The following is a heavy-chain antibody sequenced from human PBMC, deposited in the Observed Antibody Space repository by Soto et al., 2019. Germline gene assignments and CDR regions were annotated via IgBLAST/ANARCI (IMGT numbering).Heavy chain of an antibody. Sequence: GGSLRLSCAASVFTFSSYAMSWVRQAPGKGLEWVSAISGSGGSTYYADSVKGRCTISRDNSKNTLYLQMNSLRAEDTAVYYCAKRGPFGVVIKAHYYYYMDVWGKGTTVTVSS. CDR2: ISGSGGST. V-gene: IGHV3-23*01. D-gene: IGHD3-3*01. J-gene: IGHJ6*03. CDR3: AKRGPFGVVIKAHYYYYMDV. CDR1: VFTFSSYA.